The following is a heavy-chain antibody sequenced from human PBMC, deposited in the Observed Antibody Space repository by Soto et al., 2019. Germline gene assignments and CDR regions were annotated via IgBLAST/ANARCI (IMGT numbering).Heavy chain of an antibody. D-gene: IGHD6-19*01. Sequence: SQTLSLTCAISGDSVSSNSAAWNWIRQSPSRGLEWLGRTYYRSKWYNDYAVSVKGRITINPDTSKNQFSLQLNSVTPEDTAVYYCARDLAATPGIAVAGPWFDPWGQGTLVTVSS. CDR1: GDSVSSNSAA. CDR3: ARDLAATPGIAVAGPWFDP. CDR2: TYYRSKWYN. J-gene: IGHJ5*02. V-gene: IGHV6-1*01.